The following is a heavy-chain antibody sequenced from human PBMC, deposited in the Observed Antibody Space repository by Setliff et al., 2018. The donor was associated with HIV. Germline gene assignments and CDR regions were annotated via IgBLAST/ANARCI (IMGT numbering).Heavy chain of an antibody. CDR3: ARGARLLAGYSDRWDYYYMGV. D-gene: IGHD6-13*01. J-gene: IGHJ6*03. CDR2: INHSGST. CDR1: GGSIRGTSFY. V-gene: IGHV4-39*07. Sequence: SETLSLTCSVSGGSIRGTSFYWGWIRQPPGKGLEWIGEINHSGSTHYNPSLKSRFTISVDTSKNQFSLKVNSVTAADTAVYYCARGARLLAGYSDRWDYYYMGVWGKGTTVTVSS.